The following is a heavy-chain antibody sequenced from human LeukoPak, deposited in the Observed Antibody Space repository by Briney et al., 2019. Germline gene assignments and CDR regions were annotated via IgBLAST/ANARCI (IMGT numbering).Heavy chain of an antibody. Sequence: SSETLSLTCTVSGGSISSYYWSWIRQPAGKGLEWIGRIYTSGSTNYNPSLKSRVTMSVDTSKNQFSLKLSSVTAADTAVYYCARDKHHDFWSGRGYYFDYWGQGTLVTVSS. CDR2: IYTSGST. CDR1: GGSISSYY. CDR3: ARDKHHDFWSGRGYYFDY. V-gene: IGHV4-4*07. D-gene: IGHD3-3*01. J-gene: IGHJ4*02.